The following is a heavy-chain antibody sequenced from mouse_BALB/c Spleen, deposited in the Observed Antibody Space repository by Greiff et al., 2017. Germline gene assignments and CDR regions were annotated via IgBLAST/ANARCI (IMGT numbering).Heavy chain of an antibody. CDR1: GFTFSSFG. Sequence: EVKLMESGGGLVQPGGSRKLSCAASGFTFSSFGMHWVRQAPEKGLEWVAYISSGSSTIYYADTVKGRFTISRDNPKNTLFLQMTSLRSEDTAMYYCARWGLLLRGAMDYWGQGTSVTVSS. D-gene: IGHD2-10*01. J-gene: IGHJ4*01. V-gene: IGHV5-17*02. CDR3: ARWGLLLRGAMDY. CDR2: ISSGSSTI.